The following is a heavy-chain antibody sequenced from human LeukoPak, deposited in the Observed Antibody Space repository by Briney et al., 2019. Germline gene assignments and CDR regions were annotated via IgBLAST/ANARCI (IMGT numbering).Heavy chain of an antibody. CDR1: GGSISSSSYY. V-gene: IGHV4-39*07. J-gene: IGHJ4*02. CDR2: IYYSGST. Sequence: SETLSLTCTVSGGSISSSSYYWGWIRQPPGKGLEWIGSIYYSGSTYYNPSLKSRVTISVDTSENQFSLKLSSVTAADTAVYYCARIIKPYYFDYWGQGTLVTVSS. CDR3: ARIIKPYYFDY. D-gene: IGHD3-10*01.